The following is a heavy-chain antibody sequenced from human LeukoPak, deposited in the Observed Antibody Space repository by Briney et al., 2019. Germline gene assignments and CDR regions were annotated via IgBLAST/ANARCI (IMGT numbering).Heavy chain of an antibody. CDR3: AKAEGVSGSLYHGDY. CDR2: ISHDGNNK. J-gene: IGHJ4*02. V-gene: IGHV3-30*18. D-gene: IGHD3-10*01. CDR1: GFTFSVYG. Sequence: PGRSLRLSCAASGFTFSVYGMHWVRQAPGKGLEWVAVISHDGNNKYYEDSAKGRFSISRDNSKNTLYLQMNSLRAEDTAIYYCAKAEGVSGSLYHGDYWGQGTLVTVSS.